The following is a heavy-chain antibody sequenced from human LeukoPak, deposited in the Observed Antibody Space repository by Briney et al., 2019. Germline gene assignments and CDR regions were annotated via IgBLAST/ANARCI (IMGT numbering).Heavy chain of an antibody. J-gene: IGHJ5*02. D-gene: IGHD5-18*01. CDR3: AVAPGYSYGPA. CDR2: ISSSGSTI. V-gene: IGHV3-48*03. CDR1: GFTFSSYE. Sequence: GGSLRLSCAASGFTFSSYEMNWVRQAPGKGLEWVSYISSSGSTIYYADSVKGRFTISRDNDKNSLYLQMNSLGAEDTAVYYCAVAPGYSYGPAWGQGTLVTVSS.